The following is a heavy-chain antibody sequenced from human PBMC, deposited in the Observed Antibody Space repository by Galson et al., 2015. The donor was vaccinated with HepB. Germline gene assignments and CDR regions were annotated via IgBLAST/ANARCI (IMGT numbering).Heavy chain of an antibody. CDR2: ISGSGGNT. Sequence: SLRLSCAASGFTFSTYAMNWVRQAPGKGLEWVSIISGSGGNTYYADSVKGRFTISRDNSESTLYLQMNSLRAEDTAVYYCAKDYSSGWYDYWGQGTLVTVSS. V-gene: IGHV3-23*01. D-gene: IGHD6-19*01. J-gene: IGHJ4*02. CDR3: AKDYSSGWYDY. CDR1: GFTFSTYA.